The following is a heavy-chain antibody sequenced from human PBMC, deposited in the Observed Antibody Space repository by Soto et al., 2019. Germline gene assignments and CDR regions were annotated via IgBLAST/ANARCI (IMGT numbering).Heavy chain of an antibody. D-gene: IGHD2-2*02. CDR3: AKYCSSTSCHTYYGMDV. CDR1: GGTFSSYA. Sequence: SVKVSCKASGGTFSSYAISWVRQAPGQGLEWMGGIIPIFGTANYAQKFQGRVTITADKSTSTAYMELSSLRSEDTAVYDCAKYCSSTSCHTYYGMDVWGQGTTVTVSS. J-gene: IGHJ6*02. CDR2: IIPIFGTA. V-gene: IGHV1-69*06.